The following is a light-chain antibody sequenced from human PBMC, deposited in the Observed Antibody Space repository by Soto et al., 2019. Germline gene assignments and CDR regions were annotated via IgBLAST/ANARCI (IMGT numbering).Light chain of an antibody. V-gene: IGKV3-11*01. Sequence: EIVMTQSPATLSVSPGERATLSCRASQSVSSDLAWYHQKPGQAPRLLIYDASNRATGIPARFSGSGSGTDFTLTISSLEPEDFAVYYCQQRCNWPLTFGQGTKV. CDR1: QSVSSD. J-gene: IGKJ1*01. CDR3: QQRCNWPLT. CDR2: DAS.